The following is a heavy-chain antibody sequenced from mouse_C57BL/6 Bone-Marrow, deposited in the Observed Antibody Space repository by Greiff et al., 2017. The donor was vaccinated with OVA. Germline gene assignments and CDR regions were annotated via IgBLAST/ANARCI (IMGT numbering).Heavy chain of an antibody. CDR3: VRPGSESYAWGFAY. CDR2: IRSKSNNYAT. CDR1: GFSFNTYA. V-gene: IGHV10-1*01. J-gene: IGHJ3*01. Sequence: EVKLMESGGGLVQPKGSLKLSCAASGFSFNTYAMNWVRQAPGKGLEWVARIRSKSNNYATYYADSVKDRFTISRDDSESMLYLQMNNLKTEDTAMYYCVRPGSESYAWGFAYWGQGTLVTVSA. D-gene: IGHD6-2*01.